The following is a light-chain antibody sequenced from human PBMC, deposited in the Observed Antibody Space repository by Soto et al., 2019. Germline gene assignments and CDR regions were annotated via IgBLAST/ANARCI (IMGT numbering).Light chain of an antibody. J-gene: IGLJ2*01. V-gene: IGLV2-14*01. CDR2: DVS. CDR3: SSYASSSTLV. Sequence: QSALTQPASVSGSPGQSITISCTGTSSDVGGYDYVSWYQQHPGKVPKLMIYDVSSRPSGVSNRFSGSKSGNTASLTISGRQAEEEADYYCSSYASSSTLVFGGGTKLTVL. CDR1: SSDVGGYDY.